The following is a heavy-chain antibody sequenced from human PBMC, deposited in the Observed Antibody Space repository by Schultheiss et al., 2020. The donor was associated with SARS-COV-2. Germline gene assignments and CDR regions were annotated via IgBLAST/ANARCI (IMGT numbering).Heavy chain of an antibody. J-gene: IGHJ5*02. CDR3: ARGRITMVQGVIIPFDP. CDR1: GGTFSSYA. CDR2: INPNSGGT. Sequence: ASVKVSCKASGGTFSSYAISWVRQAPGQGLEWMGWINPNSGGTNYAQKLQGRVTMTTDTSTSTAYMELSRLRSDDTAVYYCARGRITMVQGVIIPFDPWGQGTLVTVSS. V-gene: IGHV1-18*01. D-gene: IGHD3-10*01.